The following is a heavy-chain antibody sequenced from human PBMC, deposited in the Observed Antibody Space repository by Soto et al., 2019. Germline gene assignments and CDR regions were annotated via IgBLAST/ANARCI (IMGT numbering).Heavy chain of an antibody. J-gene: IGHJ4*02. V-gene: IGHV3-30*18. Sequence: QVQLVESGGGVVRPGKYLRLSCVASGFTFSHYAMNWVRQAPGKGLEWVAVISYDGSNKYYADSVKGRFTISRDNSKNTLYLQVNSLRAEDTALYYCAKDRSSGRSFDFWGQGTLVTVSS. CDR2: ISYDGSNK. D-gene: IGHD3-22*01. CDR1: GFTFSHYA. CDR3: AKDRSSGRSFDF.